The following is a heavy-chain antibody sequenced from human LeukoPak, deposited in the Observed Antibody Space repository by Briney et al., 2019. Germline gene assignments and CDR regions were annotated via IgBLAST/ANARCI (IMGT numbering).Heavy chain of an antibody. D-gene: IGHD6-13*01. Sequence: SETLSLTCTVSGGSISSSSYYWGWIRQPPGKGLEWIGSIYYSGSTYYNPSLKSRVTISVDTSKNQFSLKLSSVTAADTAVYYCARFSISWYYFDYWGQGTLVTVSS. CDR1: GGSISSSSYY. J-gene: IGHJ4*02. CDR2: IYYSGST. V-gene: IGHV4-39*01. CDR3: ARFSISWYYFDY.